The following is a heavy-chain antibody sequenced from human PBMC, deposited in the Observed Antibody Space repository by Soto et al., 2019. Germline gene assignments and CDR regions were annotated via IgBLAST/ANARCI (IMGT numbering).Heavy chain of an antibody. D-gene: IGHD4-17*01. J-gene: IGHJ4*02. CDR3: ARDPEGGDFDY. V-gene: IGHV3-21*01. CDR2: ISSSSSYI. CDR1: GFTFSSYS. Sequence: GGSLRLSCAASGFTFSSYSMNWVRQAPGKGLEWVSSISSSSSYIYYADSVKGRFTISRDNAKNSLYLQMNSLRAEDTAVYYCARDPEGGDFDYWGQGTLVTVSS.